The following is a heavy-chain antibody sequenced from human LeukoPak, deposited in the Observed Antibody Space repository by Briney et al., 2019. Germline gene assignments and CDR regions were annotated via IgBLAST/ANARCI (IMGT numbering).Heavy chain of an antibody. Sequence: GASVKVSCKASGYTFTSYGISWVRQAPGQGLKWMGWISAYNGNTNYAQKLQGRVTTTTDTSTSTAYMELRSLRSDDTAVYYCARDRGVVVVAATYYYYGMDVWGQGTTVTVSS. CDR3: ARDRGVVVVAATYYYYGMDV. D-gene: IGHD2-15*01. CDR2: ISAYNGNT. J-gene: IGHJ6*02. CDR1: GYTFTSYG. V-gene: IGHV1-18*01.